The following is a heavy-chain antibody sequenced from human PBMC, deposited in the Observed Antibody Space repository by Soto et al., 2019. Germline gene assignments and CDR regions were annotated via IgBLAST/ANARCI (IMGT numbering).Heavy chain of an antibody. CDR2: VNPEATIT. CDR1: GFTFGRHW. D-gene: IGHD2-21*01. V-gene: IGHV3-74*01. Sequence: EVQLVESGGGLVQPGGSLRLSCAASGFTFGRHWMHWMRQTPGEGLVSISRVNPEATITDYADSVRGRFTISRDNAKSTLYLEMHSLTAEDTGVYYCARPKGAAYSAFDIWGQGTKVTVSS. J-gene: IGHJ3*02. CDR3: ARPKGAAYSAFDI.